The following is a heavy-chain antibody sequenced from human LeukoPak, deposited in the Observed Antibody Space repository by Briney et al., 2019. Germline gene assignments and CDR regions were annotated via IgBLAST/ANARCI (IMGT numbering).Heavy chain of an antibody. Sequence: GGSLRLSCVGSGFTFSDALMAWVRQAPGKGLEWVGRIKRKTDGGTTEYAAPVKGRFTISRDDSKNTVYLQMNSLKAEDTAVYYCIHYGSGSYSTDYWGQGTLVTVSS. D-gene: IGHD3-10*01. CDR1: GFTFSDAL. CDR2: IKRKTDGGTT. J-gene: IGHJ4*02. CDR3: IHYGSGSYSTDY. V-gene: IGHV3-15*01.